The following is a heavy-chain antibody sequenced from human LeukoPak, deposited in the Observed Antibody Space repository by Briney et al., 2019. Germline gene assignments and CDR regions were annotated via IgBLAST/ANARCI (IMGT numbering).Heavy chain of an antibody. CDR2: IIPIFGTA. J-gene: IGHJ4*02. D-gene: IGHD6-25*01. CDR3: ARAGRLGRPLDY. CDR1: GGTFSSYA. V-gene: IGHV1-69*06. Sequence: SVKVSCKASGGTFSSYAISWVRQAPGQGLEWMGGIIPIFGTANYAQKFQGRVTITADTSASTAYMELSSLRSEDMAVYYCARAGRLGRPLDYWGQGTLVTVSS.